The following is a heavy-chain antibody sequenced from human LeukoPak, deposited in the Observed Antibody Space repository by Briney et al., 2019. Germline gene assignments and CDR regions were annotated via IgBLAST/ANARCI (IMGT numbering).Heavy chain of an antibody. V-gene: IGHV3-23*01. J-gene: IGHJ2*01. Sequence: GGSLRLSCAASGFTFSSYAMSWVRQAPGKGLEWVSDISGSGGSTYYADSVKGRFTISRDNSKNTVYLQMNSLRAEDTAVYYCAKYGISGHYYDSSGYETNWYFDLWGRGTLVTVSS. D-gene: IGHD3-22*01. CDR2: ISGSGGST. CDR1: GFTFSSYA. CDR3: AKYGISGHYYDSSGYETNWYFDL.